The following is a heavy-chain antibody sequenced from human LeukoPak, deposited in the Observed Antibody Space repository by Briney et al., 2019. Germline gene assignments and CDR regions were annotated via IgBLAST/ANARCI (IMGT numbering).Heavy chain of an antibody. CDR2: ISGSSSYI. CDR3: ARDRVGATEGDAFDI. Sequence: GGSLRLSCAASGXTFSSYSMNWVRQAPGKGLEWVSSISGSSSYIYYADSVKGRFTISRDNAKNSLYLQMNSLRDEDTAVYYCARDRVGATEGDAFDIWGQGTMVTVSS. CDR1: GXTFSSYS. J-gene: IGHJ3*02. V-gene: IGHV3-21*01. D-gene: IGHD1-26*01.